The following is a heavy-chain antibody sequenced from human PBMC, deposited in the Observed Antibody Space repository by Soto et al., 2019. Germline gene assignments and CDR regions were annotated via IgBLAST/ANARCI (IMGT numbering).Heavy chain of an antibody. D-gene: IGHD2-15*01. CDR1: GGSFSGYY. V-gene: IGHV4-34*01. CDR3: ARVCEYCSGASCYSGHYYYDMDV. CDR2: INHSGST. Sequence: QVQLQQWGAGLLKPSETLSLTCAVYGGSFSGYYWSWIRQPPVKGLEWSGEINHSGSTHYKPSLKRRVAISVDTSKSQFSINLRSVTAADTAVYYCARVCEYCSGASCYSGHYYYDMDVWGKGTTVTVSS. J-gene: IGHJ6*03.